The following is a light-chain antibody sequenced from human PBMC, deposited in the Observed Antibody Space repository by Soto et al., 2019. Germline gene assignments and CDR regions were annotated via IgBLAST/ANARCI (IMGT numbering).Light chain of an antibody. Sequence: QSVLTQSPSASGTPGQRVIIACSGSSSNIGSNHVNWYRHLPGAAPKLLIFRSDQRPSGVPDRFSGSTSGTTASLAISGLQSGDEADYYCAAWDDSRYGVVFGGGTKLTVL. V-gene: IGLV1-44*01. CDR3: AAWDDSRYGVV. CDR2: RSD. J-gene: IGLJ2*01. CDR1: SSNIGSNH.